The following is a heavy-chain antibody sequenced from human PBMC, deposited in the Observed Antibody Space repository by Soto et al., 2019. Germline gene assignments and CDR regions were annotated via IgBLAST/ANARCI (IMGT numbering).Heavy chain of an antibody. CDR1: GVSISSSHW. CDR2: VYHSGSA. CDR3: VRIAVVPSALDP. J-gene: IGHJ5*02. V-gene: IGHV4-4*02. D-gene: IGHD2-2*01. Sequence: PSETLSLTCDVSGVSISSSHWWCWLRQPPGKGLEWIGEVYHSGSANYNPSLKSRVSMSVDKSKNQFSLRLTSVTAADTALYFCVRIAVVPSALDPWGQGTLVTVSS.